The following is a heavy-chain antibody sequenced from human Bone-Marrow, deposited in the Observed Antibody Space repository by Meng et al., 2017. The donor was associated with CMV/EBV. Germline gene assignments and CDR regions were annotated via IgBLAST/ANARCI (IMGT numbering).Heavy chain of an antibody. V-gene: IGHV1-18*01. D-gene: IGHD3-3*01. J-gene: IGHJ6*02. CDR3: ARADYYDFWSGSSRPYGMDV. CDR1: GYTFTSYG. Sequence: ASVKVSCKASGYTFTSYGISWVRQAPGQGLEWMGWISAYNGNTNYAQKLQGRVTMTTDTSTGTAYMELRSLRSDDTAVYYCARADYYDFWSGSSRPYGMDVWGQGTTVTVSS. CDR2: ISAYNGNT.